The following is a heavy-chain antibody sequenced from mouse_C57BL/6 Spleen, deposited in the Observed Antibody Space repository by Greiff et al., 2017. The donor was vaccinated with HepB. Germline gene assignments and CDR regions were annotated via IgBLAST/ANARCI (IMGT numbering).Heavy chain of an antibody. V-gene: IGHV1-54*01. CDR1: GYAFTNYL. Sequence: QVQLQQSGAELVRPGTSVKVSCKASGYAFTNYLIEWVKQRPGQGLEWIGVINPGSGGTNYNEKFKGKVTLTADKSSSTAYMQLSSLTSEDAAVYFCARETYWYFDVWGTGTTVTVSS. CDR2: INPGSGGT. J-gene: IGHJ1*03. CDR3: ARETYWYFDV.